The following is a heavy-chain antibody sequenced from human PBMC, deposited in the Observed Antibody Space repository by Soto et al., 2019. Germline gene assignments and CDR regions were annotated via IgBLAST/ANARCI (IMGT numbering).Heavy chain of an antibody. V-gene: IGHV3-23*01. CDR3: ARAPGAGTSH. J-gene: IGHJ4*02. Sequence: GGSLRLSCAASGFTFSSYAMSWVRQAPGKGLEWVSAISGSGGSTYYADSVKGRFTISRDNSKTTLYLQMNSLRAEDTAVYYCARAPGAGTSHWGQGTLVTVSS. CDR2: ISGSGGST. D-gene: IGHD6-19*01. CDR1: GFTFSSYA.